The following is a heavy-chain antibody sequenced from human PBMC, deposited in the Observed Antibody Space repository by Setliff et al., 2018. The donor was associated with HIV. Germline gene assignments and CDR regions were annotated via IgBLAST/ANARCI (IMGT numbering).Heavy chain of an antibody. J-gene: IGHJ6*02. Sequence: SETLSLTCAVYGGSLDNYYWTWIRQPPGRGLKWIGEITDGGDTAYNSSLQSRLTISLDTSKKQFALKLHSMTAADTAVYYCARGSSCSSSSCYLYYYYYYGVDVWGPGTAVTVSS. CDR3: ARGSSCSSSSCYLYYYYYYGVDV. V-gene: IGHV4-34*01. D-gene: IGHD2-2*01. CDR1: GGSLDNYY. CDR2: ITDGGDT.